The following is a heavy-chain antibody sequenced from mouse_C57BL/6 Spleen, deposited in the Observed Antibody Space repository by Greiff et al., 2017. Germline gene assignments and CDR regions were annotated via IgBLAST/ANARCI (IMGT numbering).Heavy chain of an antibody. CDR3: ARYGYDAGMDY. CDR1: GFTFSDYG. J-gene: IGHJ4*01. CDR2: ISSGSSTI. D-gene: IGHD2-2*01. V-gene: IGHV5-17*01. Sequence: DVKLVESGGGLVKPGGSLKLSCAASGFTFSDYGMHWVRQAPEKGLEWVAYISSGSSTIYYADTVKGRFTISRDNAKNTLFLQMTSLRSEDTAMYYCARYGYDAGMDYWGQGTSVTVSS.